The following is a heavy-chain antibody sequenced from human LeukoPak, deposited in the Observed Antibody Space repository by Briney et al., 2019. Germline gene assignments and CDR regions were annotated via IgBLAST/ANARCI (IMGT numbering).Heavy chain of an antibody. Sequence: GGSLRLSCAASGFTFSNAWMSWVRQAPGKGLEWVGRIKSKTDGGTTDYAAPVKGRFTISRDDSKNTLYLQMNSLKTKDTAVYYCTTEAPMITFGGVIVIPHYYFDYWGQGTLVTVSS. CDR1: GFTFSNAW. V-gene: IGHV3-15*01. D-gene: IGHD3-16*02. J-gene: IGHJ4*02. CDR3: TTEAPMITFGGVIVIPHYYFDY. CDR2: IKSKTDGGTT.